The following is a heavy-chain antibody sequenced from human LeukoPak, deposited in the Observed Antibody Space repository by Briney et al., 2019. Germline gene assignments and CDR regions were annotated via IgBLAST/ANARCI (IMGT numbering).Heavy chain of an antibody. CDR2: INPNSGGT. D-gene: IGHD6-13*01. CDR3: VRERIAAAGVPDY. J-gene: IGHJ4*02. V-gene: IGHV1-2*02. Sequence: GASVKVSCKASGYTFTGYYMHWVRQAPGQGLEWMGWINPNSGGTNYAQRFQGRVTMTRDTSISTAYMELSRLRSDDTAVYYCVRERIAAAGVPDYWGQGTLVTVSS. CDR1: GYTFTGYY.